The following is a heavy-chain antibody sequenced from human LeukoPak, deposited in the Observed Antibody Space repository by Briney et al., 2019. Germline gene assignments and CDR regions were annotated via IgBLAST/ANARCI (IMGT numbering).Heavy chain of an antibody. D-gene: IGHD6-19*01. V-gene: IGHV3-33*06. J-gene: IGHJ3*02. CDR3: AKDQSSGIPNDAFDI. CDR1: GFTFSSYG. Sequence: PGGSLRLSCAASGFTFSSYGMHWVRQAPGKGLEWVAVIWYDGSNKYYADSVKGRFTISRDNSKNTLYLQMNSLRAEDTAVYYCAKDQSSGIPNDAFDIWGQGTMVTVSS. CDR2: IWYDGSNK.